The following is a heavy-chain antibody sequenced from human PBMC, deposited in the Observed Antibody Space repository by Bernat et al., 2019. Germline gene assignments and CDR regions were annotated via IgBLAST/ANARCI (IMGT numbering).Heavy chain of an antibody. Sequence: EVQLVESGGGLVQPGGSLRLSCAASGFTFSSYWMHWVRQAPGKGLVWVSRINSDGSSTSYADSVKGRFTISRDNSKNTLYLQMNSLRAEDTAVYYCARAPLSIAVAGTKPLHDGEYFQHWGQGTLVTVSS. CDR2: INSDGSST. CDR3: ARAPLSIAVAGTKPLHDGEYFQH. CDR1: GFTFSSYW. D-gene: IGHD6-19*01. V-gene: IGHV3-74*01. J-gene: IGHJ1*01.